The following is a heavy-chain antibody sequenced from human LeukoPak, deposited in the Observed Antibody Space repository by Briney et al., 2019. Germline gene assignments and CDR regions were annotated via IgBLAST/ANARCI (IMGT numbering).Heavy chain of an antibody. D-gene: IGHD6-6*01. CDR2: IWYDGSNK. Sequence: GGSLRLSRAASGFTFSSYGMHWVRQAPGKGLEWVAVIWYDGSNKYYADSVKGRFTISRDNSKNTLYLQMNSLRAEDTAVYHCARGLRAARRSDAFDIWGQGTMVTVSS. V-gene: IGHV3-33*01. J-gene: IGHJ3*02. CDR1: GFTFSSYG. CDR3: ARGLRAARRSDAFDI.